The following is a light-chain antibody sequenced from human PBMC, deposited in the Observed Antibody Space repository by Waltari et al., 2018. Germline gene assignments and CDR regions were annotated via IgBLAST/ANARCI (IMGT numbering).Light chain of an antibody. CDR3: ATWDFSLGAPL. CDR1: SSNIGSHV. CDR2: SND. V-gene: IGLV1-44*01. Sequence: QSVLTQPPSVSAPPGQRVIISCSGGSSNIGSHVVNWYQQLPGAAPNLLIYSNDERPSGVPDRFSGSKSGTSASLAISGLQSDDEGDYYCATWDFSLGAPLFGGGTKVTVL. J-gene: IGLJ2*01.